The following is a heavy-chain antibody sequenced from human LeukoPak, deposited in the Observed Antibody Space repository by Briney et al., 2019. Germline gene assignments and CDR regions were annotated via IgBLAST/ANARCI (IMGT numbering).Heavy chain of an antibody. CDR3: AKQANFDFWSGYNRLDY. V-gene: IGHV3-23*01. CDR1: GFTFSSYA. J-gene: IGHJ4*02. D-gene: IGHD3-3*01. CDR2: ISGSAGST. Sequence: QAGGSLRLSCAASGFTFSSYAMSWVRQAPGKGLEGVSAISGSAGSTYYADSVKGRFTISRDNSKNTLYLQMNSLRAEDTAVYYCAKQANFDFWSGYNRLDYWGQGTLVTVSS.